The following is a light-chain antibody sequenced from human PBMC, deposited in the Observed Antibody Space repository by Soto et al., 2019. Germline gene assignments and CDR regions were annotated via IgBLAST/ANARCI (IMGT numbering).Light chain of an antibody. CDR3: QQDNNWPPT. CDR1: QRVSGG. Sequence: KNSPATLSLSQKEGATLYCGASQRVSGGFLAWYQQKPGLAPRLLIYDVSTRATGVPARFSGSGSGTEFTLTICCPQSEDFAVYYCQQDNNWPPTFAQGTRLEIK. CDR2: DVS. J-gene: IGKJ5*01. V-gene: IGKV3-15*01.